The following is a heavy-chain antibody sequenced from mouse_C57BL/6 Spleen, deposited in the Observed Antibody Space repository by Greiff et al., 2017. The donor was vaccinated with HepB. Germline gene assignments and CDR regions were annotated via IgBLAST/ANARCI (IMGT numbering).Heavy chain of an antibody. J-gene: IGHJ2*01. CDR3: TTHPYYGFDY. Sequence: EVKLQESGAELVRPGASVKLSCTASGFNIKDDYMHWVKHRPEQGLEWIGWIDPENGDTEYASKFQGKATITADTSSNTAYLQLSSLTSEDTAVYYCTTHPYYGFDYWGQGTTLTVSS. V-gene: IGHV14-4*01. CDR1: GFNIKDDY. D-gene: IGHD1-1*01. CDR2: IDPENGDT.